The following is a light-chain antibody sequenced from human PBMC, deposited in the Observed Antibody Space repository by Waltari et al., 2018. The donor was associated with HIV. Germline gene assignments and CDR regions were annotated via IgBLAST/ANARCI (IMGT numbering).Light chain of an antibody. J-gene: IGLJ1*01. V-gene: IGLV2-8*01. CDR2: EVN. CDR1: SSDIGSYDS. Sequence: SALTQPPSASGSPGQPVTISCSGTSSDIGSYDSVSWYHQRPGKAPKLVIFEVNKRPSGVPARFSGSKSGNTASLTVSGLQPEDEGDYYGSSYAPLNNFYSFFG. CDR3: SSYAPLNNFYSF.